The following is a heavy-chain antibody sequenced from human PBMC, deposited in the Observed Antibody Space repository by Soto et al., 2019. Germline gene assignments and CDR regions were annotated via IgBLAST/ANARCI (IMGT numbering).Heavy chain of an antibody. J-gene: IGHJ6*02. CDR1: GFTFSGSA. Sequence: EVQLVESGGGLVQPGGSLKLSCAASGFTFSGSAMHWVRQASGKGLEWVGRIRSKANSYATAYAASVKGRFTISRDDSKNTAYLHMNSLKTEDTAVYYCTSRAVDTAMAYYYYYGMDVWGQGTTVTVSS. D-gene: IGHD5-18*01. CDR2: IRSKANSYAT. CDR3: TSRAVDTAMAYYYYYGMDV. V-gene: IGHV3-73*01.